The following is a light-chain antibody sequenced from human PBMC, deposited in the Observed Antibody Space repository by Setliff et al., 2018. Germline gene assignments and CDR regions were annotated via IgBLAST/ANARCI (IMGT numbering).Light chain of an antibody. CDR3: AAWDNSLSGYV. Sequence: QSVLTQPPSASGAPGQRVIISCSGSRPNIADNYVYWYQQLPGTAPKLLVNRNNQRPSRVPDRFSGSKSGTSAFLAINGLRSEDEADYYCAAWDNSLSGYVFGTGTKVTVL. CDR2: RNN. V-gene: IGLV1-47*01. J-gene: IGLJ1*01. CDR1: RPNIADNY.